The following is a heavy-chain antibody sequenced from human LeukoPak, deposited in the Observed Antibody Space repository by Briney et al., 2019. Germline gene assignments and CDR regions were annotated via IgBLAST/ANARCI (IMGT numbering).Heavy chain of an antibody. CDR1: GFTFDDYA. D-gene: IGHD5-12*01. J-gene: IGHJ4*02. V-gene: IGHV3-23*01. CDR3: AKGLRSGYYY. Sequence: GGSLRLSCADSGFTFDDYAMHWVRQAPGKGLEWVSAISGSGGSTYYADSVKGRFTISRDNSKCKLYLQMNSLRAENTAVYYCAKGLRSGYYYWGQGTLVTVSS. CDR2: ISGSGGST.